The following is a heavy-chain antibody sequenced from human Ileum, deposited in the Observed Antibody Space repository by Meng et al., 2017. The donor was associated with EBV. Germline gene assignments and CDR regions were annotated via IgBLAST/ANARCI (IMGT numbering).Heavy chain of an antibody. J-gene: IGHJ4*02. V-gene: IGHV4-4*02. CDR2: IYHSGNT. Sequence: QVQVHESRPAQATPSGTLSLTFSVSCGCMSGTSGGRWGRQPAGKGLWLIGKIYHSGNTNYNPSLKSRVSISVDKSKNQFSMKLSSVTAADTAVYYCARADKGRFDYWGQGTLVTVSS. CDR3: ARADKGRFDY. CDR1: CGCMSGTSG.